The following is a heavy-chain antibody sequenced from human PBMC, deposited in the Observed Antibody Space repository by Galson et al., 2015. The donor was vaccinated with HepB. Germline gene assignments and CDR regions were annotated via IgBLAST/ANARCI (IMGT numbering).Heavy chain of an antibody. CDR1: GFTFSSYW. V-gene: IGHV3-7*01. D-gene: IGHD3-3*01. J-gene: IGHJ4*02. CDR3: TRDLRYDFWSGYYTRMDYFDY. Sequence: SLRLSCAASGFTFSSYWVSWVRQAPGKGLEWVANIKQDGSEKYYVDSVKGRFTISRDNAKNSLYLQMNSLRAEDTAVYYCTRDLRYDFWSGYYTRMDYFDYWGQGTLVTVSS. CDR2: IKQDGSEK.